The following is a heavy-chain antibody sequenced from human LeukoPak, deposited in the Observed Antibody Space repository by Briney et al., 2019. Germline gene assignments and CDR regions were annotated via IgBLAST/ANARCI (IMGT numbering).Heavy chain of an antibody. CDR2: NVVGNGNT. Sequence: SVKVSCKASGFNFINSAIQWVRQARGQRLEWIGWNVVGNGNTDYAQKFQDRVTITRDMSTTTAYMELSSLRYEDTAVYYCVAGHGSGSPWGQGALVTVSS. V-gene: IGHV1-58*02. CDR3: VAGHGSGSP. D-gene: IGHD3-10*01. J-gene: IGHJ4*02. CDR1: GFNFINSA.